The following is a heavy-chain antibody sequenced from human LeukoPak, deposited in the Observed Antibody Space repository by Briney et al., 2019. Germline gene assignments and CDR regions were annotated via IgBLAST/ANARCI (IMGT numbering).Heavy chain of an antibody. CDR3: ARDEGQWLVHSVSYYYGMDV. J-gene: IGHJ6*02. Sequence: PGRSLRLPCAASAFTFSSYAMHWVRQAPGKGLEWVAVISYDGSNKYYADSVKGRFTISRDNSKNTLYLQMNSLRAEDTAVYYCARDEGQWLVHSVSYYYGMDVWSQGTTVTVYS. CDR1: AFTFSSYA. CDR2: ISYDGSNK. D-gene: IGHD6-19*01. V-gene: IGHV3-30-3*01.